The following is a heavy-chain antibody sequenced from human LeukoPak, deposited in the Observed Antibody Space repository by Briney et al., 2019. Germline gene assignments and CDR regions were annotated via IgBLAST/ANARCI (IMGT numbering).Heavy chain of an antibody. V-gene: IGHV3-30*18. CDR3: AKDGDSSGWYYFDY. J-gene: IGHJ4*02. D-gene: IGHD6-19*01. CDR1: GFTFSRYG. CDR2: ISYEVSNK. Sequence: RSRRLSCAASGFTFSRYGMHWVRQAPGKGLEWVAVISYEVSNKYYADSVKGRFTISRDNSKNTLYLRMNSLRAEDTAVYYCAKDGDSSGWYYFDYWGQGTRVTVSS.